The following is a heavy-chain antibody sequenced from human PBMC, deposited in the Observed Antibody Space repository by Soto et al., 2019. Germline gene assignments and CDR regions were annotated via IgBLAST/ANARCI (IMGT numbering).Heavy chain of an antibody. CDR2: MSHSGGT. D-gene: IGHD1-1*01. V-gene: IGHV4-34*01. CDR1: GGSVNSGNYY. CDR3: ARVERGTATTVVDAFDI. J-gene: IGHJ3*02. Sequence: QVQLQQWGAGLLKPSETLSLTCAVFGGSVNSGNYYWSWIRQPPGKGREWIGEMSHSGGTHFNPSLKSRVTISVDTSKNQFSLKVSSVTAAATALYYCARVERGTATTVVDAFDIWGPGTMVTVSS.